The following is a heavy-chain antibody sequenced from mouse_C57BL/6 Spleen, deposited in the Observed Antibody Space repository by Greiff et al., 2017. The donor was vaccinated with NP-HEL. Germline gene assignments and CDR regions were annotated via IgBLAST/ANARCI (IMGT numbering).Heavy chain of an antibody. CDR3: TTPSGTLRFAY. CDR2: IDPENGDT. CDR1: GFNIKDDY. D-gene: IGHD4-1*01. V-gene: IGHV14-4*01. Sequence: EVQLQQSGAELVRPGASVKLSCTASGFNIKDDYMHWVKQRPEQGLEWIGWIDPENGDTEYASKFQGKATITADTSSNTAYLQLSSLTSEDTAVYYCTTPSGTLRFAYWGQGTLVTVSA. J-gene: IGHJ3*01.